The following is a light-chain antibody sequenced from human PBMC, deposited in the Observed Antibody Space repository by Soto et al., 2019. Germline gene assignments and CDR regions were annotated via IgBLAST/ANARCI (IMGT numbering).Light chain of an antibody. J-gene: IGKJ3*01. Sequence: EIVLTQSPGTLSLSPGERATLSCRASQSVSSSYLAWYQQKPGQAPRLLIYGASSRATGIPDRFSGSGSGTDFSLTISRLELEDVAVYYCQEYGSSPLFTFGPGTKVDIK. CDR1: QSVSSSY. CDR3: QEYGSSPLFT. V-gene: IGKV3-20*01. CDR2: GAS.